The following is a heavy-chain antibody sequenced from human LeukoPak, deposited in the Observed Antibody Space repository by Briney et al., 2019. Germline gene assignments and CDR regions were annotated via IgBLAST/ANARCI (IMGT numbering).Heavy chain of an antibody. D-gene: IGHD3-3*01. V-gene: IGHV3-21*01. Sequence: PGGSLRLSCAASGFTFSSYSMNWVRQAPGKGLEWVSSISSSSSYIYYADSVKGRFTISRDNAKNSLYLQMNSLRAEDTAVYYCARERITIFGEVEGAFDIWGQGTMVTVSS. J-gene: IGHJ3*02. CDR1: GFTFSSYS. CDR2: ISSSSSYI. CDR3: ARERITIFGEVEGAFDI.